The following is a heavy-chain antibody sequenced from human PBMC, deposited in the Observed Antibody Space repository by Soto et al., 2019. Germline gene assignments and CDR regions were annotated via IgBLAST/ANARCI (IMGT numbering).Heavy chain of an antibody. CDR2: ISYDGNTQ. CDR1: GFTLSSYS. CDR3: AKVSRPSRISTPDFDY. V-gene: IGHV3-30-3*01. J-gene: IGHJ4*02. Sequence: QVQLVESGGGVVQPGTSLRLSCAASGFTLSSYSIHWVRQAPGKGLDWVAGISYDGNTQFYGDSVKGRFIVSRDNSRNTLYLQLNNLQAEDTAVYYCAKVSRPSRISTPDFDYWGQGTLVTVSS.